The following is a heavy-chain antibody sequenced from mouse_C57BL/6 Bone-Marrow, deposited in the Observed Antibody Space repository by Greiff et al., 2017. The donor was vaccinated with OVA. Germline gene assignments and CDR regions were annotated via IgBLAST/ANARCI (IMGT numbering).Heavy chain of an antibody. Sequence: QVTLNVSGAELARPGASVKLSCKASGYTFTSYGISWVKQRTGQGLEWIGEIYPRSGNTYYNEKFKGKATLTADKSSSTAYMELRSLTSEDSAVYFCVYCYCDGYYFDYWGQGTTLTGSS. J-gene: IGHJ2*01. V-gene: IGHV1-81*01. CDR2: IYPRSGNT. D-gene: IGHD2-4*01. CDR3: VYCYCDGYYFDY. CDR1: GYTFTSYG.